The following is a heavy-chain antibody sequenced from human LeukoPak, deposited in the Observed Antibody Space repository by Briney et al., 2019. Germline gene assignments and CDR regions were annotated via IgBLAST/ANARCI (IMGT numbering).Heavy chain of an antibody. CDR3: ARDRDYYDSSGYRNAFDI. J-gene: IGHJ3*02. Sequence: PGGSLRLSCAASGFTFSSYSMNWVRQAPGKGLEWVSSISSSSSYIYYADSVKGRFTISRDNAKNSLYLQMNSLRAEDTAVYYCARDRDYYDSSGYRNAFDIWGQGTMVTVSS. V-gene: IGHV3-21*01. CDR2: ISSSSSYI. CDR1: GFTFSSYS. D-gene: IGHD3-22*01.